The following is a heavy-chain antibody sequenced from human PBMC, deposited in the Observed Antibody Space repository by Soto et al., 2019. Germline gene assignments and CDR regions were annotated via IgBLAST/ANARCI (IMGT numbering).Heavy chain of an antibody. CDR2: ISAYNGNT. D-gene: IGHD6-19*01. CDR3: ARAGDSSGWYVGTTSWFDP. V-gene: IGHV1-18*01. CDR1: GYTFTSYG. Sequence: ASVKVSCKASGYTFTSYGISWVRQAPGQGLEWMGWISAYNGNTNYAQKLQGRVTMTTDTSTSTAYMELRSLRSDDTAVYYCARAGDSSGWYVGTTSWFDPWGQGTLVTVSS. J-gene: IGHJ5*02.